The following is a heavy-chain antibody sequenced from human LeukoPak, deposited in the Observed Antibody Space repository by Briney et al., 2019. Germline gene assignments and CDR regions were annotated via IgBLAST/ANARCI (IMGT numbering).Heavy chain of an antibody. CDR1: GGSISSGDYY. V-gene: IGHV4-30-4*08. D-gene: IGHD6-19*01. CDR2: IYYSRST. CDR3: ASSEGSEYFQH. Sequence: PSETLSLTCTVSGGSISSGDYYWSWIRQPPGKGLEWIGYIYYSRSTYYNPSLKSRVTISVDTSKNQFSLKLSSVTAADTAVYYCASSEGSEYFQHWGQGTLVTVSS. J-gene: IGHJ1*01.